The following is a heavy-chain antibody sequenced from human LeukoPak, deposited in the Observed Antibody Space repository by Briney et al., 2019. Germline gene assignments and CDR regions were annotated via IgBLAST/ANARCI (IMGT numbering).Heavy chain of an antibody. J-gene: IGHJ4*02. CDR3: ATDTRWNPGTYYFDY. CDR1: GGTFSSYA. D-gene: IGHD1-1*01. V-gene: IGHV1-69*13. Sequence: SVKVSCKASGGTFSSYAISWVRQAPGQGLEWMGGIIPIFGTANYAQKFQGRVTITADESTSTAYVELSSLRSEDTAVYYCATDTRWNPGTYYFDYWGQGTLVTVSS. CDR2: IIPIFGTA.